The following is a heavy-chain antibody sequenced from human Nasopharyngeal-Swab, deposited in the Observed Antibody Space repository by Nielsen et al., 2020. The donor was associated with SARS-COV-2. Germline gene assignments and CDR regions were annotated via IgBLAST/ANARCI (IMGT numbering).Heavy chain of an antibody. D-gene: IGHD3-22*01. CDR1: GYTFTSYA. J-gene: IGHJ4*02. CDR3: ARGPRYSYDSSGYYQTETINDY. V-gene: IGHV7-4-1*02. Sequence: ASVKVSCKASGYTFTSYAMNWVRQAPGQGLEWMGWINTNTGNPTYAQGFTGRFVFSLDTSVSTAYLQISSLKAEDTAVYYCARGPRYSYDSSGYYQTETINDYWGQGTLVTVSS. CDR2: INTNTGNP.